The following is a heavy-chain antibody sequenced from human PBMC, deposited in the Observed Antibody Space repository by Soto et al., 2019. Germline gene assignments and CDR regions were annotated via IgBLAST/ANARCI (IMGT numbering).Heavy chain of an antibody. V-gene: IGHV5-51*01. CDR2: IYPGDSDT. Sequence: PGESLKISCKGSGYSLTSYWIGWVRQMPGKGLEWMGIIYPGDSDTRYSPSFQGQVTISADKSISTAYLQWSSLKASDTAMYYCARRGVVRGVIMPQNYYYGMDVWGQGTTVTVSS. J-gene: IGHJ6*02. CDR1: GYSLTSYW. CDR3: ARRGVVRGVIMPQNYYYGMDV. D-gene: IGHD3-10*01.